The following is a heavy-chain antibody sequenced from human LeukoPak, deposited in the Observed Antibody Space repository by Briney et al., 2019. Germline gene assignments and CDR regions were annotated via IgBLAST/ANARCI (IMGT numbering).Heavy chain of an antibody. D-gene: IGHD5-12*01. CDR3: ARDLWGRATGYFDH. CDR2: INPSGGST. Sequence: GASVKVSCKASGYTFTCYYMHWVRQAPGQGLEWMGIINPSGGSTSHAQKFQGRVTMTRDTSTRTVYMELSSLRSEDTAVYYCARDLWGRATGYFDHWGQGTLVTVSS. J-gene: IGHJ4*02. V-gene: IGHV1-46*01. CDR1: GYTFTCYY.